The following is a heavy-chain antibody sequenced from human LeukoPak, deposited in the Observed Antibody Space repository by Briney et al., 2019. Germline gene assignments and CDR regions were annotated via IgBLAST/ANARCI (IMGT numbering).Heavy chain of an antibody. CDR1: GFTFKKYG. V-gene: IGHV3-23*01. CDR2: INDNGANT. J-gene: IGHJ4*02. Sequence: GGSLRLSCAASGFTFKKYGMSWVRQAPRKGLEWVSTINDNGANTHYADSVKGRFTISRDSSKNTLFLQMNSLRADDTARYYCTKGDGGWYPIDSWGQGTLIIVSS. D-gene: IGHD6-19*01. CDR3: TKGDGGWYPIDS.